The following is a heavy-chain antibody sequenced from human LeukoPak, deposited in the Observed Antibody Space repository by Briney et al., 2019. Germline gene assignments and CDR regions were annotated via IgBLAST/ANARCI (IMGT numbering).Heavy chain of an antibody. CDR3: VREARGYYYTYFDY. CDR1: GFTLGSHD. D-gene: IGHD3-22*01. CDR2: VSSGFHA. J-gene: IGHJ4*02. V-gene: IGHV3-13*01. Sequence: GGSLRLSCTASGFTLGSHDMHWVRQSPGQGLEWVAAVSSGFHAFFADSVQGRFTVSREDARNSLYLQMNSLRAGDTAVYYCVREARGYYYTYFDYWGQGTLVTVSS.